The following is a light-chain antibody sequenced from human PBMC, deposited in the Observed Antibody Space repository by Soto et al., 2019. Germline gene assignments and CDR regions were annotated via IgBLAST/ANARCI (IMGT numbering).Light chain of an antibody. V-gene: IGLV2-11*01. CDR3: CSYAGIYTWV. CDR1: DSDVGYYNY. J-gene: IGLJ3*02. CDR2: DVT. Sequence: QSALTQPRSVSGSPGQSVTISCTGTDSDVGYYNYVSWYLQHPGKAPKLIIYDVTKRASGVPDRFSGSKSGNTASLTISGLQAEDETDYYCCSYAGIYTWVFGGGTKLTVL.